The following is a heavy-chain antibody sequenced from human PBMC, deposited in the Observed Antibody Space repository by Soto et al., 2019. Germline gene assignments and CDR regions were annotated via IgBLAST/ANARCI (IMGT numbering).Heavy chain of an antibody. J-gene: IGHJ4*02. Sequence: QVQLVESGGGVVQPGRSLRLSCAASGFTFSSYAMHWVRQTPGKGLEWVALISYDGSDKYYADSVKGRFTISRDNSKNTLYMQMTSMRAEDTCVYNCGREYSRTVVALGYWGKGTLLNVPS. CDR3: GREYSRTVVALGY. V-gene: IGHV3-30-3*01. CDR2: ISYDGSDK. D-gene: IGHD3-22*01. CDR1: GFTFSSYA.